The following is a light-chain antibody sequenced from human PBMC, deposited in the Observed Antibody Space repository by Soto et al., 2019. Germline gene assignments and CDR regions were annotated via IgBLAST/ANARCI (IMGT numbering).Light chain of an antibody. CDR3: QSYDSSLSGYV. Sequence: QSVLTQPPSVSGAPGQRVTISCTGSSSNIGTGSDVHWYQHLPGTAPKLLIYGNTNRPSGVPDRFSASKSGTSASLAITGLQAEDEADYSCQSYDSSLSGYVFGTGTKVTVL. V-gene: IGLV1-40*01. J-gene: IGLJ1*01. CDR2: GNT. CDR1: SSNIGTGSD.